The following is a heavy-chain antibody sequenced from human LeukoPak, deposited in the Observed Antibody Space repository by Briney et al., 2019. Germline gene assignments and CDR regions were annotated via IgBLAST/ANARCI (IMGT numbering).Heavy chain of an antibody. V-gene: IGHV1-2*02. Sequence: ASVKVSRKASGYTFTGYYMHWVRQAPGQGLEWMGWINPNSGGTNYAQKFQGRVTMTRDTSISTAYMELSRLRSDDTAVYYCAREDCSSTSCMAGWFDPWGQGTLVTVSS. CDR3: AREDCSSTSCMAGWFDP. J-gene: IGHJ5*02. D-gene: IGHD2-2*01. CDR1: GYTFTGYY. CDR2: INPNSGGT.